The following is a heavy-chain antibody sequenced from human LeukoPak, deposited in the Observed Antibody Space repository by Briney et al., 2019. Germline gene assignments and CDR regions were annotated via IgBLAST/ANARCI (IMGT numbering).Heavy chain of an antibody. CDR2: ISYDGSNE. J-gene: IGHJ4*02. CDR3: ARVGYYASGPFSYFDY. V-gene: IGHV3-30-3*01. Sequence: PGGSLRLSCAASGFTFGGYAMHWVRQAPGKGLEWVAVISYDGSNEYYADSVKGRFTISRDNSTNTLYLQMNSLSVEDTAVYYCARVGYYASGPFSYFDYWGQGTLVTVSS. CDR1: GFTFGGYA. D-gene: IGHD3-10*01.